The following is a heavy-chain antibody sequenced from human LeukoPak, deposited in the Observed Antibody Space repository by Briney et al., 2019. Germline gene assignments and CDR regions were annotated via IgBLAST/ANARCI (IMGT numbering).Heavy chain of an antibody. CDR1: GFVFSASY. V-gene: IGHV3-7*01. CDR3: ARGGTYWTVS. Sequence: GGSLRLSCAASGFVFSASYMSWVRKAPGKGLEWVATIKPDGSEKYHVDSVSGRFTISRDNTNDSLFLQMNSLRVDDTAVYYCARGGTYWTVSRGQGTLVNVS. CDR2: IKPDGSEK. J-gene: IGHJ5*01.